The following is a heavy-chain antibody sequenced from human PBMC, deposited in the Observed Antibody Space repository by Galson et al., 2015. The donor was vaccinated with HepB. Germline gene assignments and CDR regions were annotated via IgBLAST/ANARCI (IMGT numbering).Heavy chain of an antibody. Sequence: SLRLSCAASGFTFSSHTIHWVRQSPGKGLEWVALISYDGSNKYFADSVKGRFTISRDNSKNAVYLQMNSLRAEDTAVYYCTKDRDIRVLRYFDWLSALFDYWGQETLATVSS. CDR3: TKDRDIRVLRYFDWLSALFDY. J-gene: IGHJ4*02. V-gene: IGHV3-30*04. CDR1: GFTFSSHT. D-gene: IGHD3-9*01. CDR2: ISYDGSNK.